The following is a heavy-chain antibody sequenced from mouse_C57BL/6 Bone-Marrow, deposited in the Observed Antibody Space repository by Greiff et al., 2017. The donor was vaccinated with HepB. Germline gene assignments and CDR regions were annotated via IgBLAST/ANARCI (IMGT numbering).Heavy chain of an antibody. D-gene: IGHD2-3*01. CDR2: ISNLAYSI. CDR1: GFTFSDYG. V-gene: IGHV5-15*01. CDR3: ARRGDGYPYYAMDY. J-gene: IGHJ4*01. Sequence: EVMLVESGGGLVQPGGSLKLSCAASGFTFSDYGMAWVRQAPRKGPEWVAFISNLAYSIYYADTVTGRFTISRENAKNTLYLEMSSLRSEDTAMYYCARRGDGYPYYAMDYWGQGTSVTVSS.